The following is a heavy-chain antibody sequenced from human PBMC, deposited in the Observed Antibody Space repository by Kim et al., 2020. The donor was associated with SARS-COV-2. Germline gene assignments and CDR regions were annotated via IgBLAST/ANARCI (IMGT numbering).Heavy chain of an antibody. V-gene: IGHV4-38-2*02. CDR1: GYSISRGSY. CDR2: IYHSGST. J-gene: IGHJ2*01. Sequence: SETLSLTCTVSGYSISRGSYFVCLRPPPGHWLEWIGSIYHSGSTYYNPSLKSRVTISVDTSKNQFSLKLSSVTAADTAVYYCAAFWYFDLWGRGTLVTVSS. CDR3: AAFWYFDL.